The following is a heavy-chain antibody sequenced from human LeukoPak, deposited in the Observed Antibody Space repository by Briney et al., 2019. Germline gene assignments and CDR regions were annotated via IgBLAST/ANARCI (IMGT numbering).Heavy chain of an antibody. CDR2: IYTSGST. V-gene: IGHV4-61*02. J-gene: IGHJ4*02. CDR3: ASGGRITMVRGEPEQFDY. CDR1: GDSITSGIHY. D-gene: IGHD3-10*01. Sequence: SETLSLTCTVSGDSITSGIHYWSWFRQPAGKGLEWIGRIYTSGSTNYNPSLKSRVTISVDTSKNQFSLKLSSVTAADTAVYYCASGGRITMVRGEPEQFDYWGQGTLVTVSS.